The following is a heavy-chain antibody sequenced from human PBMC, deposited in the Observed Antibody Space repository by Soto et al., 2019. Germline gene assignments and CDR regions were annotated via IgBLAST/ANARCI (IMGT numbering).Heavy chain of an antibody. CDR1: GGTFSSYA. D-gene: IGHD5-12*01. J-gene: IGHJ4*02. CDR3: ARGWLQFPTYQIFDY. CDR2: IIPIFGTA. Sequence: SVKVSCKASGGTFSSYAISWVRQAPGQGLEWMGGIIPIFGTANYAQKFQGRVTITADESTSTAYMELSSLRSEDTAVYYCARGWLQFPTYQIFDYWGQGTLVTVSS. V-gene: IGHV1-69*13.